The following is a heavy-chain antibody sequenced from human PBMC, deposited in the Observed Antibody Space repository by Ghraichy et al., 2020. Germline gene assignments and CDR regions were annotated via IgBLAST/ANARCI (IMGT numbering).Heavy chain of an antibody. D-gene: IGHD3-10*01. CDR1: GGSISSYY. Sequence: GSLRLSCTVSGGSISSYYWSWIRQPPGKGLEWIGYIYYSGSTNYNPSLKSRVTISVDTSKNQFSLKLSSVTAADTAVYYCARRQPNYYGSGLGFDYWGQGTLVTVSS. CDR3: ARRQPNYYGSGLGFDY. V-gene: IGHV4-59*08. J-gene: IGHJ4*02. CDR2: IYYSGST.